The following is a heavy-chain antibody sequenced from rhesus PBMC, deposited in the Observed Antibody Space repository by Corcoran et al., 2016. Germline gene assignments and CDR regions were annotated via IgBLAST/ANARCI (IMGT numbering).Heavy chain of an antibody. CDR2: VNGNGIIV. Sequence: QVQLQESGPGLVKPSETLSLTCAVSGTSITVDWWSWIRQPPGKGLEWIGEVNGNGIIVDYSPSLKSRATISNDASKNQFSLRLTSMTTADTAIYYYARSRLYNSLDVWGRGVLVTVSS. CDR1: GTSITVDW. V-gene: IGHV4-80*01. J-gene: IGHJ5-2*02. D-gene: IGHD4-17*01. CDR3: ARSRLYNSLDV.